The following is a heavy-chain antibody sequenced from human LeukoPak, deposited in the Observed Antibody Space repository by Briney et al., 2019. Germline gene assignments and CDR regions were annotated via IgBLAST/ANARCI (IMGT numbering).Heavy chain of an antibody. CDR2: IYPGDSDT. CDR1: GYIFTTYW. V-gene: IGHV5-51*01. CDR3: ARPFNNWNYFDY. Sequence: GESLQISCKGTGYIFTTYWIGWVRQMPGKGLEWMGIIYPGDSDTRYSPSFQGQVTISADKSISTAYLQWSSLKASDTAMYYCARPFNNWNYFDYWGQGTLVTVSS. J-gene: IGHJ4*02. D-gene: IGHD1-20*01.